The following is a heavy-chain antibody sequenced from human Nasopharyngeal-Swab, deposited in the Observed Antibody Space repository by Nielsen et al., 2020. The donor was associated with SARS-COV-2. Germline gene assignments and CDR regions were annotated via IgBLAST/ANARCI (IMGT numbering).Heavy chain of an antibody. V-gene: IGHV3-73*01. Sequence: GGSLRLSCAASEFTFSDFAMHWVRQASGKGLEWVGHIKSKANSYSSTYAASVKGRFTISRDDSKNTAFLQMNSLETEDTAVYYCTRSGAYSSGWFLGDYWGQGTLVTVSS. CDR2: IKSKANSYSS. D-gene: IGHD6-19*01. J-gene: IGHJ4*02. CDR1: EFTFSDFA. CDR3: TRSGAYSSGWFLGDY.